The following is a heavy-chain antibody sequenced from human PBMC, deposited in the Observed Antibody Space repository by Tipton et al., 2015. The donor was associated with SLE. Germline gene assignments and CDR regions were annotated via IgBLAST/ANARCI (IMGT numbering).Heavy chain of an antibody. Sequence: TLSLTCTVSGGSISSSSYYWGWIRRPPGKGLEWIGSIYYSGSTYYNPSLKSRVTISVDTSKNQFSLKLSSVTAADTAVYYCARGPFWSGSWDYWGQGTLVTVSS. D-gene: IGHD3-3*01. CDR3: ARGPFWSGSWDY. CDR1: GGSISSSSYY. V-gene: IGHV4-39*07. J-gene: IGHJ4*02. CDR2: IYYSGST.